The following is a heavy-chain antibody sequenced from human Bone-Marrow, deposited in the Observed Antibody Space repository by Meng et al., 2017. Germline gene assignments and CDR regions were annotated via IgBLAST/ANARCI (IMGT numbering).Heavy chain of an antibody. CDR2: ISSSSSYI. CDR3: ARELDRGYSYAIDY. CDR1: GFTFSSYS. J-gene: IGHJ4*02. D-gene: IGHD5-18*01. Sequence: GESLKISCAASGFTFSSYSMNWVRQAPGKGLEWVSSISSSSSYIYYADSVKGRFAISRDNAKNSLYLQMNSLRAEDTAVYYCARELDRGYSYAIDYWGQGTLVTVSS. V-gene: IGHV3-21*01.